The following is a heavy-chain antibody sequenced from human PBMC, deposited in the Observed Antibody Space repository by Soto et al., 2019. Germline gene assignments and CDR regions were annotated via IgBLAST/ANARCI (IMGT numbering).Heavy chain of an antibody. CDR1: GGSISSYY. V-gene: IGHV4-59*08. CDR2: IYYSGST. D-gene: IGHD2-15*01. CDR3: ARRYCSGGSCYLTRMRNWYFDL. J-gene: IGHJ2*01. Sequence: SDTLSLTCTVSGGSISSYYWSWIRQPPGKGLEWIGYIYYSGSTNYNPSLKSRVTISVDTSKNQFSLKLSSVTAADTAVYYCARRYCSGGSCYLTRMRNWYFDLWGRGTLVTVSS.